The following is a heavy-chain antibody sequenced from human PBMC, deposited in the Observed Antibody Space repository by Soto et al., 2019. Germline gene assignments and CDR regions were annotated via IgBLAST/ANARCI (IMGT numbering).Heavy chain of an antibody. D-gene: IGHD3-10*01. J-gene: IGHJ6*01. Sequence: QVQLVQSGAEVKKPGSSVKVSCKASGGTFSSYAISWVRQAPGQGREWMGGIIPIFGTANYAQKFQGRGTITAVGATSTGYGGLSSLRLEEPVVYYGPGGYYHGSYGMDLWAQGPTVTVSS. CDR1: GGTFSSYA. V-gene: IGHV1-69*01. CDR2: IIPIFGTA. CDR3: PGGYYHGSYGMDL.